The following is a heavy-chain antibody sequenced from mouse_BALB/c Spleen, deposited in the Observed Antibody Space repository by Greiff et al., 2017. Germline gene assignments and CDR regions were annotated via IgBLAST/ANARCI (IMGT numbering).Heavy chain of an antibody. D-gene: IGHD2-1*01. J-gene: IGHJ4*01. CDR2: ISNLAYSI. V-gene: IGHV5-15*02. CDR1: GFTFSDYG. Sequence: DVHLVESGGGLVQPGGSRKLSCAASGFTFSDYGMAWVRQAPGKGPEWVAFISNLAYSIYYADTVTGRFTISRENAKNTLYLEMSSLRSEDTAMYYCAREAYGNYRGGAMDYWGQGTSVTVSS. CDR3: AREAYGNYRGGAMDY.